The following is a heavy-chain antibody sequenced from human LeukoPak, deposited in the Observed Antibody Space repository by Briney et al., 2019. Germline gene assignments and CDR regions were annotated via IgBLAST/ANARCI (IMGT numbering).Heavy chain of an antibody. CDR1: GYTFTDYY. Sequence: ASVKVSCKASGYTFTDYYMHWVRQAPGQGLEWMGWINPNSGGTNYAQKFQGRVTMTRDTSISTAYMELSRLRSDDTAVYYCARVVVAALSWSDPWGQGTLVTVSS. D-gene: IGHD5-12*01. CDR3: ARVVVAALSWSDP. J-gene: IGHJ5*02. CDR2: INPNSGGT. V-gene: IGHV1-2*02.